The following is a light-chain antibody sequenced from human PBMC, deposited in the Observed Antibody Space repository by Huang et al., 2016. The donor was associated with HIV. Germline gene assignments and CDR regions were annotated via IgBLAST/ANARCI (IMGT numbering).Light chain of an antibody. CDR1: QSVSSN. V-gene: IGKV3-15*01. CDR3: QQYTNWPRT. Sequence: EIVMTQSPATLSVSPGERATLSCRASQSVSSNLAWYQQKPGQAPRLLIYGASPRDTGIPARFSGSGSGTEFTLPISSLQSEDFAVYYCQQYTNWPRTFGQGTRLEIK. CDR2: GAS. J-gene: IGKJ5*01.